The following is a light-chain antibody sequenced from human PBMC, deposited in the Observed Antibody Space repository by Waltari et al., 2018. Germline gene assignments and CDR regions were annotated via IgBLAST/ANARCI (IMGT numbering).Light chain of an antibody. J-gene: IGLJ3*02. CDR1: SSDVGTYNY. CDR3: SSYITTNTLEL. CDR2: DFS. V-gene: IGLV2-14*03. Sequence: QSALTQPASVSGSPGQSITISCTGTSSDVGTYNYVSWYQQHPGKAPKLLIYDFSYRPSAVSYRFSGSKSGDTASLTISGLQAEDEADYYCSSYITTNTLELFGGGTSLTVL.